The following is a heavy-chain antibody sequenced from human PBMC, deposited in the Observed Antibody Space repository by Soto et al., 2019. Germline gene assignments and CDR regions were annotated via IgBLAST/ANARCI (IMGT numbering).Heavy chain of an antibody. V-gene: IGHV4-4*07. J-gene: IGHJ5*02. CDR2: VYNTGGT. D-gene: IGHD3-10*01. Sequence: LSLTCAVSGDSFINYYWSWIRKSAGRGLERIGRVYNTGGTNYNPSLKGRVTVSVDTSKNQFSLKLYSVTAADTAVYFCAREAAETVGDGYWCDPWGQGTLVTVSS. CDR1: GDSFINYY. CDR3: AREAAETVGDGYWCDP.